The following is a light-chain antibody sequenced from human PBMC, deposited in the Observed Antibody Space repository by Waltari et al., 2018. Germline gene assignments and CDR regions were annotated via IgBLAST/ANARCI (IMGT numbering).Light chain of an antibody. CDR3: QQYSSSPLS. V-gene: IGKV1-5*03. J-gene: IGKJ2*03. Sequence: DIQMTQSPSSLSASVGDRFTITCRASQVISVWLAWYQKKPGRSPSLLIYKTSKLEIGVTSRFSGSGSGTDFTLTIKRLQPEDFATYDCQQYSSSPLSFGQGTKLEI. CDR1: QVISVW. CDR2: KTS.